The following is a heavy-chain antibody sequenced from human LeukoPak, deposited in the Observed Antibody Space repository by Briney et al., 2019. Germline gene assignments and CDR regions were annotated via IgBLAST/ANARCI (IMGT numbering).Heavy chain of an antibody. CDR2: IYHSGST. CDR1: GGSISSSNW. J-gene: IGHJ3*02. CDR3: ARDLATGDDAFDI. D-gene: IGHD7-27*01. Sequence: SPSETLSLTCAVSGGSISSSNWWSWVRQPPGKGLEWIGEIYHSGSTNYNPSLKSRVTISIHTSKNHFSLNLGSVTAADTAVYYCARDLATGDDAFDIWGRGTMVTVAS. V-gene: IGHV4-4*02.